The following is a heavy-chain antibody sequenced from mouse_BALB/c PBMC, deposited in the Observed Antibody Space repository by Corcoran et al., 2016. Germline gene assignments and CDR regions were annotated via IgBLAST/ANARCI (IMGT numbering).Heavy chain of an antibody. V-gene: IGHV9-1*02. D-gene: IGHD2-4*01. CDR2: INTHTGEP. J-gene: IGHJ1*01. Sequence: QIQLVQSGPELKKPGETVKISCKASGYTFTNYGMNWVKQAPGKGLKWMGWINTHTGEPTYADDFKGRFAFSLETSASTAYLQINNLKNEDMATYFCARPTMITTGYFDVWGAGTTVTVSS. CDR1: GYTFTNYG. CDR3: ARPTMITTGYFDV.